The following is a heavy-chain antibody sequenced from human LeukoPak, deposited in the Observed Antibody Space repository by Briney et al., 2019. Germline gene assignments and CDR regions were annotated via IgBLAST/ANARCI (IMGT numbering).Heavy chain of an antibody. CDR2: IKQDGSEK. CDR3: ARDKIVGATNFDY. V-gene: IGHV3-7*01. D-gene: IGHD1-26*01. Sequence: GGSLRLSCAASRFTFSNYWMSWVRQAPGKGLEWVANIKQDGSEKYYVDSVKGRFTISRDNAENSLYLQMSSLRAEDTAVYYCARDKIVGATNFDYWGQGTLVTVSS. CDR1: RFTFSNYW. J-gene: IGHJ4*02.